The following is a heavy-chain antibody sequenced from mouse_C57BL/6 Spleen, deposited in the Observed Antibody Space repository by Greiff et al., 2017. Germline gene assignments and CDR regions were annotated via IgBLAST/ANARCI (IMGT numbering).Heavy chain of an antibody. D-gene: IGHD2-5*01. CDR3: ARRAYSNFFDY. CDR2: ISSGGSYT. CDR1: GFTFSSYG. Sequence: EVMLVESGGDLVKPGGSLKLSCAASGFTFSSYGMSWVRQTPDKRLEWVATISSGGSYTYYPDSVKGRFTISRDNAKNTLYLQMSSLKSEDTAMYYCARRAYSNFFDYGGQGTTLTVSS. V-gene: IGHV5-6*02. J-gene: IGHJ2*01.